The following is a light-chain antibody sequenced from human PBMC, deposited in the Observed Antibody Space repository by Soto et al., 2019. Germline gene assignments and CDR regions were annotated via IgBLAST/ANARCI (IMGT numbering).Light chain of an antibody. Sequence: QSVLTQPPSASGTPGQRVTISCSGGSSNIGSNTVNWYQQLPGTAPKLLIYSHNQRPSGVPDRFSGSKSGTSASLAISGLQSEDEADYYCAAWDDSLNGSYVFGTGTKVTVL. V-gene: IGLV1-44*01. CDR2: SHN. CDR3: AAWDDSLNGSYV. CDR1: SSNIGSNT. J-gene: IGLJ1*01.